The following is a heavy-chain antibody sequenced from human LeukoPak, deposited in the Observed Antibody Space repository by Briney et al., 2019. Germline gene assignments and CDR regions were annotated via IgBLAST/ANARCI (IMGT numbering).Heavy chain of an antibody. CDR2: FYHSRGS. J-gene: IGHJ4*02. CDR3: ARDLEVSTIGYFDY. V-gene: IGHV4-59*13. CDR1: GGSISSYY. Sequence: PSETLSLTCTVSGGSISSYYWSWIRQPPGKGLEWIGYFYHSRGSNYNPSLKSRVTISVDTSKNQVSLKLNSVTAADTAVYYCARDLEVSTIGYFDYWGQGALVTVSS. D-gene: IGHD5/OR15-5a*01.